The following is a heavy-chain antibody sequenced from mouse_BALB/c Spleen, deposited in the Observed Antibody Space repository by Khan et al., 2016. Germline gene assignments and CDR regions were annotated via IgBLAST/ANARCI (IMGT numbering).Heavy chain of an antibody. CDR1: GFNIKDTY. CDR3: ASGYYEAMDY. D-gene: IGHD2-3*01. J-gene: IGHJ4*01. CDR2: IDPANGNT. V-gene: IGHV14-3*02. Sequence: VQLQQSGAELVKPGASVKLSCTASGFNIKDTYMHWVKQRPEQGLEWIGRIDPANGNTKYDPKFQGKATITADTSSNTAYLQLSSLTSEDTAVYYCASGYYEAMDYWGQGTSVTVSS.